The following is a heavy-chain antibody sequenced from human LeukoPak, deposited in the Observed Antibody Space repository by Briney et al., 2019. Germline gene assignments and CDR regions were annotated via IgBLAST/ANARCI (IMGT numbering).Heavy chain of an antibody. CDR3: AKGLGVTGYYYYYMDV. J-gene: IGHJ6*03. V-gene: IGHV3-23*01. Sequence: PGGSLRLSCAASGFTFSSYAMSWVRQAPGKGLEWVSAISGSGGSTYYADSVKGRFTISRDNSKNTLYLQMNSLRAEDTAVYYCAKGLGVTGYYYYYMDVWGKGTTVTVSS. CDR2: ISGSGGST. D-gene: IGHD4-11*01. CDR1: GFTFSSYA.